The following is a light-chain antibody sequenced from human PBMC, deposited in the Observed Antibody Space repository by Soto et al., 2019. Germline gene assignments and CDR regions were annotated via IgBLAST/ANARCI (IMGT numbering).Light chain of an antibody. J-gene: IGLJ3*02. CDR3: QTWATVPDWV. CDR1: SGHSTYA. Sequence: QAVVTQSPSASASLGASVKLTCTLSSGHSTYAIAWHQQQPEKGPRYLMKLDSDGSHSKGDGIPDRFSGSSSGAERYLTISSLQSEDEADYYCQTWATVPDWVFGGGTKLTAL. CDR2: LDSDGSH. V-gene: IGLV4-69*01.